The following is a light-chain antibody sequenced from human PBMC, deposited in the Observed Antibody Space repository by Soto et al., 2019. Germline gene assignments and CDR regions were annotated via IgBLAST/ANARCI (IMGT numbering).Light chain of an antibody. J-gene: IGLJ2*01. V-gene: IGLV1-44*01. CDR2: SNN. CDR3: AAWDDSLNALV. Sequence: QSVLTQPPSASGTPGQRVTISCSGSSSNIGSNTVNWYQQLPGTAPKLLIYSNNQRPSGVPDRFSGSKSGTSASLAICGLQSEDEADHYCAAWDDSLNALVFGGGTKVTVL. CDR1: SSNIGSNT.